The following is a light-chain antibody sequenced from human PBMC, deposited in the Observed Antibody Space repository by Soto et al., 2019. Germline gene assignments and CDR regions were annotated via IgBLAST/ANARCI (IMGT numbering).Light chain of an antibody. Sequence: QSALTQPASVSGSPGQSITISCTGTSSDVGSYNLVSWYQQHPGKAPKLMIYEGTKRPSEISDRFSGSESDTTASLIISGLQPEDEADYYCSSYAGSSARVVFGGGTKLTVL. CDR1: SSDVGSYNL. CDR2: EGT. J-gene: IGLJ2*01. CDR3: SSYAGSSARVV. V-gene: IGLV2-23*01.